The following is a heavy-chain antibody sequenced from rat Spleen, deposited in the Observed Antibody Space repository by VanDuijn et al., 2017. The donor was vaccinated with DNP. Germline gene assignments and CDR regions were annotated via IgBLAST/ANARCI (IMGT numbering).Heavy chain of an antibody. CDR3: ANYNYYDGTY. D-gene: IGHD1-12*02. Sequence: EVQLVESGGDLVQPGGSMKLSCAASGFTFSSYWMYWIRQAPGKGLEWVASINTDGGNTYYPDSVKGRFTISRDNAENTVYLQMNSLRSEDTATYYCANYNYYDGTYWGQGVMVTVSS. CDR1: GFTFSSYW. J-gene: IGHJ2*01. CDR2: INTDGGNT. V-gene: IGHV5-58*01.